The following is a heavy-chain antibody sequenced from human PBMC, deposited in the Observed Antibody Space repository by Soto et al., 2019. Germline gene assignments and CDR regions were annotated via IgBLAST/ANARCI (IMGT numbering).Heavy chain of an antibody. CDR2: YYSGSS. J-gene: IGHJ5*01. Sequence: NPSETLSLTCTVSGGSIRNHYWSWIRQPPGKGLEWIAYYYSGSSNYNPSLKSRVTISVDTSKNQMSLILTSVTAADTAVYYCARTEMGGFDFWGQEMLVTVSS. V-gene: IGHV4-59*11. CDR3: ARTEMGGFDF. D-gene: IGHD3-16*01. CDR1: GGSIRNHY.